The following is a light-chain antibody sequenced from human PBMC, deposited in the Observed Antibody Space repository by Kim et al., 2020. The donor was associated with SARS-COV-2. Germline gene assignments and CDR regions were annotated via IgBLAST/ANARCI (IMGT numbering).Light chain of an antibody. CDR1: QSISTY. Sequence: EIVLTQSPATLSLSPGERATLSCRASQSISTYVVWYQQKSGQAPRLLINDASDRATGIPARFSGSGSGTDFTLTISSLEPEDLAVYYCKQRAKWPLTFGGGTKVDIK. J-gene: IGKJ4*01. CDR3: KQRAKWPLT. CDR2: DAS. V-gene: IGKV3-11*01.